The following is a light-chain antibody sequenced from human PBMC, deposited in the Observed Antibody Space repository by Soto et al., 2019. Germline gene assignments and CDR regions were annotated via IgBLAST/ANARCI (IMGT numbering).Light chain of an antibody. CDR1: QSVSSN. V-gene: IGKV3-15*01. CDR3: QQYNNWPPGT. J-gene: IGKJ2*02. Sequence: EIVMTQSPATLSVSPGERATLSCRASQSVSSNLAWYLQKPGQAPRLLIYGASTRATGIPARFSGSGSGTEFTLTISSLQSEDFAVYYCQQYNNWPPGTFGQGTKLEIK. CDR2: GAS.